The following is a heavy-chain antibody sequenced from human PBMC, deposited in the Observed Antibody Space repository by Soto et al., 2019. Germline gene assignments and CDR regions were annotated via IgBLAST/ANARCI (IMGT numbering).Heavy chain of an antibody. V-gene: IGHV1-69*06. CDR1: GGTFSSYA. CDR3: ARDRAEYYYDSSGSTDAFDI. CDR2: IIPIFGTA. Sequence: EASVKVSCKASGGTFSSYAISWVRQAPGQGLEWMGGIIPIFGTANYAQKFQGRVTITADKSTSTAYMELSSLRSEDTAVYYCARDRAEYYYDSSGSTDAFDIWGQGTMVTVSS. D-gene: IGHD3-22*01. J-gene: IGHJ3*02.